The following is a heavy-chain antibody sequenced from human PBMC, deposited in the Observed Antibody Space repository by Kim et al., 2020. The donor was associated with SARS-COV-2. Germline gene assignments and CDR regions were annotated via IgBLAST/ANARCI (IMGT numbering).Heavy chain of an antibody. V-gene: IGHV3-11*01. J-gene: IGHJ6*02. CDR3: AREGIAAAGQRDYYYYYGMDV. CDR2: ISSSGSTI. CDR1: GFTFSDYY. Sequence: GGSLRLSCAASGFTFSDYYMSWIRQAPGKGLEWVSYISSSGSTIYYADSVKGRFTISRDNAKNSLYLQMNSLRAEDTAVYYCAREGIAAAGQRDYYYYYGMDVWGQGTTVTVSS. D-gene: IGHD6-13*01.